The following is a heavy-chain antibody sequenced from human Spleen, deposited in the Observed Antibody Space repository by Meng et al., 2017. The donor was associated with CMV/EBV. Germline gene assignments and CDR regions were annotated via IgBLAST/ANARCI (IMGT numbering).Heavy chain of an antibody. CDR1: GGSISGYY. J-gene: IGHJ6*02. D-gene: IGHD3-9*01. CDR2: IYYSGNT. V-gene: IGHV4-59*01. Sequence: SETLSLTCAVSGGSISGYYWNWIRQPPGKGLEWIGYIYYSGNTNYNPSLKSRVTISVDRSKNQFSLKLSSVTAADTAVYYCARDQHDILTGSYRYYSLDVWGQGTTVTVSS. CDR3: ARDQHDILTGSYRYYSLDV.